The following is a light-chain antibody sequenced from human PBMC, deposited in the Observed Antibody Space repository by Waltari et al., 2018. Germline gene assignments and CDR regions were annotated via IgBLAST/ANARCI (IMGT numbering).Light chain of an antibody. CDR2: DAS. CDR3: QKYVNLPAT. Sequence: SCRASQSVGRYLAWYQQKPGQAPRLLIYDASTRATGIPDRFSGSGSGTDFSLTISRLESEDFAVYYCQKYVNLPATFGQGTMVEIK. CDR1: QSVGRY. V-gene: IGKV3-20*01. J-gene: IGKJ1*01.